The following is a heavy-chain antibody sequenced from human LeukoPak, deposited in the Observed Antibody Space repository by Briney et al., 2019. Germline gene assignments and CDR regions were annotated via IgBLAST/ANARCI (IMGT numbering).Heavy chain of an antibody. CDR2: IYSGGST. CDR1: GFSFRSYA. V-gene: IGHV3-53*01. D-gene: IGHD6-19*01. J-gene: IGHJ6*03. CDR3: ARAQWRTYSYYYMDV. Sequence: GGSLRLSCATSGFSFRSYAMSWVRRAPGKGLEWISVIYSGGSTYYADSVKGRFTISRDDSKNTLYLQMNSLRAEDTAIYYCARAQWRTYSYYYMDVWGKGTTVTVSS.